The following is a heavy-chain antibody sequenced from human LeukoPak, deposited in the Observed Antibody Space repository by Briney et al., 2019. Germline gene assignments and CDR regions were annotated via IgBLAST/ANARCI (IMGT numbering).Heavy chain of an antibody. D-gene: IGHD3-3*01. CDR2: IYYIGST. CDR3: ARRQIHYNLWSGFDWYFDL. Sequence: SETLSLSCTVSGGSIRSYYWSWIRQPPGKGLECIGYIYYIGSTNYNPSLKSRVTISLDTSKSQFSLKLTSVTPADTAVYYCARRQIHYNLWSGFDWYFDLWGRGTLVVVSS. V-gene: IGHV4-59*01. CDR1: GGSIRSYY. J-gene: IGHJ2*01.